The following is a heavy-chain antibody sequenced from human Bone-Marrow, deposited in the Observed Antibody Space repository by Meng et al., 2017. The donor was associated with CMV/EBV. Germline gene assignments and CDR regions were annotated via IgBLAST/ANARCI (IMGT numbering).Heavy chain of an antibody. V-gene: IGHV3-21*01. J-gene: IGHJ4*02. CDR2: ISSSSSYI. CDR3: ARGTLAARLSY. CDR1: GFTFSSYS. Sequence: GESLKISCAASGFTFSSYSMNWVRQAPGKGLEWVSSISSSSSYIYYADSVKGRFTISRDNAKNSLYLQMNSLRAEDTAVYYCARGTLAARLSYWGQGTLVTVSS. D-gene: IGHD2-21*02.